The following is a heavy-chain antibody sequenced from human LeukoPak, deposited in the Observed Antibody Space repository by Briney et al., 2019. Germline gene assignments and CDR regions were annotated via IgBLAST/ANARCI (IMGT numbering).Heavy chain of an antibody. D-gene: IGHD1-26*01. Sequence: ASVKVSCKASGYTFTSYDINWVTQATGQGLEWMGCIHNNTWNPTYAQGFTGQLVCSLDTSVSTTHLQINSLKAEATAVYYCARAHYSYYYYMDVWGKGTTVTVSS. CDR2: IHNNTWNP. CDR3: ARAHYSYYYYMDV. CDR1: GYTFTSYD. J-gene: IGHJ6*03. V-gene: IGHV7-4-1*02.